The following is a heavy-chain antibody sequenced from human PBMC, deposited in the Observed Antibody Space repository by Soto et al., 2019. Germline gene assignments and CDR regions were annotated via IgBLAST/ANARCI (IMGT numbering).Heavy chain of an antibody. Sequence: EVQLVESGGGLVQPGGSLRLSCAASGFTFSIYAMNWLRQAPGKGLEYVSAISSDGGSAYYANSVTGRFSISRDNSKNTLYLQMGSLRPEDMAVYYCARVHHAAAPPNDALDIWGQGTKVTVSS. V-gene: IGHV3-64*01. CDR1: GFTFSIYA. CDR3: ARVHHAAAPPNDALDI. J-gene: IGHJ3*02. D-gene: IGHD6-13*01. CDR2: ISSDGGSA.